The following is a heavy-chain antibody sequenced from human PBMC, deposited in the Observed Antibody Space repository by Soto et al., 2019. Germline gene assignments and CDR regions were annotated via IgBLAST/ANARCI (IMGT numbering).Heavy chain of an antibody. Sequence: QITLKESGPTLVKPTQTLTLTCTFSGFSLSTSGVGVGWIRQPPGKALEWLAFIYGDDDKRSSPSLKSRLTITKDISKNPVVLTMPNMHPVDTATYYCANGYYDYVWGSYRYTGCYFDYWGQVTLVTVSS. J-gene: IGHJ4*02. CDR2: IYGDDDK. V-gene: IGHV2-5*02. CDR1: GFSLSTSGVG. CDR3: ANGYYDYVWGSYRYTGCYFDY. D-gene: IGHD3-16*02.